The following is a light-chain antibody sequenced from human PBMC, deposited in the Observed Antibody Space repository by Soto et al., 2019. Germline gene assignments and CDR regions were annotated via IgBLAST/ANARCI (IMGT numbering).Light chain of an antibody. CDR2: DTS. CDR1: QRVEKY. CDR3: QQRKHWPPLT. Sequence: EVVLTQSPATLSLSPGERAILSCRASQRVEKYLVWYQQKPGQAPRLLIYDTSNRATGIPARFSGSGSETDFTLTISSLEPVDFAVYYCQQRKHWPPLTFGGGTKVELK. V-gene: IGKV3-11*01. J-gene: IGKJ4*01.